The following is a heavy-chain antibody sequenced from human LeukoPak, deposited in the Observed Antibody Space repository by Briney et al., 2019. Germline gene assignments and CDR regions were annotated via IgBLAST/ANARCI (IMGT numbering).Heavy chain of an antibody. CDR3: AKDSSPWPNPRYCSGGSCRPYGMDV. Sequence: SGGSLRLSCAASGFTFDDYAMHWVRQAPGKGLVWVSGISWNSGSIVYADSVKGRFTISRDNAKNSLYLQMNSLRAEDTALYYCAKDSSPWPNPRYCSGGSCRPYGMDVWGQGTTVTVSS. J-gene: IGHJ6*02. CDR1: GFTFDDYA. V-gene: IGHV3-9*01. D-gene: IGHD2-15*01. CDR2: ISWNSGSI.